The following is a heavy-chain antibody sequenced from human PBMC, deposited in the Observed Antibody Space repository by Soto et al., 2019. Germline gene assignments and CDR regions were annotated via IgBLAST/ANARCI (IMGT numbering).Heavy chain of an antibody. CDR2: IYHSGST. V-gene: IGHV4-4*02. Sequence: KPSETLSLTCAVSGGSISSSNWWSWVRQPPGKGLEWIGEIYHSGSTNYNPSLKSRVTISVDKSKNQFSLKLSSVTAADTAVYYCAGLGYCSSTSCYSIIQRDYWGQGTLVTVSS. CDR3: AGLGYCSSTSCYSIIQRDY. J-gene: IGHJ4*02. D-gene: IGHD2-2*02. CDR1: GGSISSSNW.